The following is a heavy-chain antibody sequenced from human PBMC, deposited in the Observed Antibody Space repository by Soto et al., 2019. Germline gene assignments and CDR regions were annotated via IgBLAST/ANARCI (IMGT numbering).Heavy chain of an antibody. J-gene: IGHJ4*02. CDR3: AKAPLLVYAIGYFDY. CDR2: ISGSGGST. V-gene: IGHV3-23*01. CDR1: GFTFSSYA. Sequence: EVQLLESGGGLVQPGGSLRLSCAASGFTFSSYAMSWVRQAPGKGLEWVSAISGSGGSTYYADSVKGRFTISRDNSKNTLYVEMNSVRAEDTAVYYCAKAPLLVYAIGYFDYWGQGTLVTVSS. D-gene: IGHD2-8*01.